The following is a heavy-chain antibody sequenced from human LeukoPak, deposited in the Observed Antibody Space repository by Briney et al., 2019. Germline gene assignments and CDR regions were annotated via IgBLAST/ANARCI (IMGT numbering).Heavy chain of an antibody. CDR1: GGSISSSSYY. Sequence: SETLSLTCTVSGGSISSSSYYWGWIRQPPGKGLEWIGSIYYSGSTYYNPSLKSRVTISVDTSKNQFSLKLSSVTAADTAVYYCAKSNGYGLIGIWGQGTMVTVSS. D-gene: IGHD3-10*01. CDR3: AKSNGYGLIGI. CDR2: IYYSGST. J-gene: IGHJ3*02. V-gene: IGHV4-39*01.